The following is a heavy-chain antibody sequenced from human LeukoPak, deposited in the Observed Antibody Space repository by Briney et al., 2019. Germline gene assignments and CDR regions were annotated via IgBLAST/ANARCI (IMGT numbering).Heavy chain of an antibody. J-gene: IGHJ4*02. V-gene: IGHV4-4*07. CDR1: GCSISSYY. CDR2: IYTSGST. Sequence: SETLSLTCTVSGCSISSYYWSWIRQTAGKGLEWIGPIYTSGSTNYNPSLKSRVSMSVDTSKNQFSLKLSSVTAADTAVYYCAGASYDSSGVHWGQGTLVTVSS. D-gene: IGHD3-22*01. CDR3: AGASYDSSGVH.